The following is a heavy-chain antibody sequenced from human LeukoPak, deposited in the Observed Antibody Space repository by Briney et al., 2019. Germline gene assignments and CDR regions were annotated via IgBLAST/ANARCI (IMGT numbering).Heavy chain of an antibody. Sequence: SVKVSCKASGGTFSSYTISWVRQAPGQGLEWMGGIIPIFGTANYAQKFQGRVTITADESTSTAYMELSSLRSEDTAVYYCARVVGGNDAFDIWGQGTMVTVSS. CDR1: GGTFSSYT. D-gene: IGHD1-26*01. J-gene: IGHJ3*02. CDR3: ARVVGGNDAFDI. V-gene: IGHV1-69*13. CDR2: IIPIFGTA.